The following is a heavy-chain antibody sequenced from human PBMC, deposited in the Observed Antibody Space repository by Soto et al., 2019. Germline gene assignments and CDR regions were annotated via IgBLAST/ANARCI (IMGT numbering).Heavy chain of an antibody. J-gene: IGHJ4*02. Sequence: QVQLVQSGAEVKKPGASVKVSCKASGYTFTSYYMHWVRQAPGQGLEWMGIINPSGGSTSYAQKFQGRVTMTRDTSTSTVYMELSSLRSEDTAVYYCARGGGYYDSSGYYYFDYWGQGTLVTVSS. D-gene: IGHD3-22*01. CDR3: ARGGGYYDSSGYYYFDY. CDR2: INPSGGST. V-gene: IGHV1-46*01. CDR1: GYTFTSYY.